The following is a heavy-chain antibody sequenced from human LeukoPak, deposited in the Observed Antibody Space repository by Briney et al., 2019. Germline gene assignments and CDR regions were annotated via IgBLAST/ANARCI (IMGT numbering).Heavy chain of an antibody. J-gene: IGHJ6*03. CDR3: TRLSVIVGAALEYYYYYMDV. Sequence: SQTLSLTCTVSGGSISRGDYYWSWIRQPRGKGLECIGYFYYSGTTYYNPSLKSRITISLDTSKNHVSLKLTSVTAADTAVYYCTRLSVIVGAALEYYYYYMDVWGQGTTVTVSS. CDR1: GGSISRGDYY. D-gene: IGHD1-26*01. CDR2: FYYSGTT. V-gene: IGHV4-30-4*08.